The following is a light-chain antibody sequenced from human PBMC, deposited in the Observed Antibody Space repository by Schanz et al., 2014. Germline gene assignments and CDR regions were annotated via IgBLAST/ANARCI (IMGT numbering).Light chain of an antibody. J-gene: IGKJ5*01. Sequence: IQLTQSPSSLSTSVGDRVTITCRASQGISSYLAWYQQKPGKAPELLIYAASTLQSGVPSRFSGSGSGTDFTLTISSLQPEDFATYYCQQLNSYPQITFGQGTRLEIK. V-gene: IGKV1-9*01. CDR3: QQLNSYPQIT. CDR1: QGISSY. CDR2: AAS.